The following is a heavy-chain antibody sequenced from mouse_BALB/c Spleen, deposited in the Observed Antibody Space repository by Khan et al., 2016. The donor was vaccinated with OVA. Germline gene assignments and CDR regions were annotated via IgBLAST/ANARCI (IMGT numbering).Heavy chain of an antibody. CDR2: IDPANGNT. J-gene: IGHJ3*01. D-gene: IGHD2-14*01. V-gene: IGHV14-3*02. Sequence: EVQLQESGAELVKPGASVKLSCTASGFNIKDTYMHWVKQRPEQGLEWIGRIDPANGNTKYDPKFQGKATITADTSSNTAYLQLSSLTSEDTAVYYCARGVRTAWLSYWCQGALVTVAA. CDR1: GFNIKDTY. CDR3: ARGVRTAWLSY.